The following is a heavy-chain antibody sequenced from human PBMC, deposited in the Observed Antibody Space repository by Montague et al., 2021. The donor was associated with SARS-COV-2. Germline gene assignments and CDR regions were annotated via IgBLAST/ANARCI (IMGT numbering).Heavy chain of an antibody. CDR1: DGSFSPYS. CDR2: INPRGST. J-gene: IGHJ4*02. CDR3: ARARERINMVVVVVTGGEYYFDF. Sequence: SETLSLTCAVYDGSFSPYSWTWIRQPPGRGLEWIGEINPRGSTNYNPSLKSRVTISVDTSKTQFSLKMTSVTAADTAVYYCARARERINMVVVVVTGGEYYFDFWGQGTLVAVSS. V-gene: IGHV4-34*01. D-gene: IGHD3-22*01.